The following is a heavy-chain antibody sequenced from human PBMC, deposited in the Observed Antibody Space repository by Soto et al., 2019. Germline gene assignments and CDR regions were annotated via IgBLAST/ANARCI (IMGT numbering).Heavy chain of an antibody. D-gene: IGHD1-1*01. CDR2: MNPNSGNT. V-gene: IGHV1-8*01. CDR3: ARDRTTRGMDG. Sequence: QVQLVQSGAEVKKPGASVKVSCKASGYTFTSYDINWVRQATGQGLEWMGWMNPNSGNTGYAQKFQGRVTMTSNTSINTAYKELSSQRTKDTDVYYCARDRTTRGMDGWGQGTTVTVSS. CDR1: GYTFTSYD. J-gene: IGHJ6*02.